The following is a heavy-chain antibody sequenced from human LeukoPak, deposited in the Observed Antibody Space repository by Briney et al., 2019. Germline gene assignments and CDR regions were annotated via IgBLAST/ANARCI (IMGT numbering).Heavy chain of an antibody. J-gene: IGHJ4*02. Sequence: PGGSLRLSCAASGFTFSGYWMSWVRQVPGKGLEWVAHIKEDGSEVFYVDSVRGRFTISRDNADKSLYLQISSLRADDSAVYYCARDPGIAAAGTVGYFDCWGQGTLVTVSS. CDR2: IKEDGSEV. V-gene: IGHV3-7*01. D-gene: IGHD6-13*01. CDR3: ARDPGIAAAGTVGYFDC. CDR1: GFTFSGYW.